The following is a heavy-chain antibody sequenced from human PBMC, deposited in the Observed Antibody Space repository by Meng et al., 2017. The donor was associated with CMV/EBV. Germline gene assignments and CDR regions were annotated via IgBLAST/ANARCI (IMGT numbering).Heavy chain of an antibody. CDR2: MNPNSGNT. J-gene: IGHJ6*02. CDR3: ARTRIEVEPDGTKIKYYNHGIDV. V-gene: IGHV1-8*01. Sequence: ASVKVSCKASGYTFTTYDINWVRQATGQGLEWMGWMNPNSGNTGYAQKFQGRVTMTRVTSISTAYMELSSLTSDDTAVYYCARTRIEVEPDGTKIKYYNHGIDVWGQGTTVTVSS. CDR1: GYTFTTYD. D-gene: IGHD2-15*01.